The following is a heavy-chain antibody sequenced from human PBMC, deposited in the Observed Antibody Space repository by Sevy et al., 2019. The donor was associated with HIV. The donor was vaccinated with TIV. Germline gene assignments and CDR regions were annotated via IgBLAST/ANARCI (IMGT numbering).Heavy chain of an antibody. V-gene: IGHV3-30-3*01. J-gene: IGHJ4*02. CDR1: GFTFTRYA. Sequence: GGSLRLSCEASGFTFTRYAFHWVRQAPGKGLEWVAVISKEGTNKYHIASVKGRFTVSRDKSRNTLFLQMERLRAEDTAMYFCARDPHAVPHWGSFDSWGQGTLVTVSS. D-gene: IGHD3-16*01. CDR2: ISKEGTNK. CDR3: ARDPHAVPHWGSFDS.